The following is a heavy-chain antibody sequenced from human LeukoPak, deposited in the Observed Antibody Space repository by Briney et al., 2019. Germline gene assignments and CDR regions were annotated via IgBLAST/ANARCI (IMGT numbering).Heavy chain of an antibody. D-gene: IGHD3-22*01. CDR3: ARSYYYDSSGYLGH. CDR2: ISYSGTT. CDR1: GASISSHY. V-gene: IGHV4-59*11. J-gene: IGHJ4*02. Sequence: SETLSLTCTVSGASISSHYWSWIRQPPGKGLEWIAYISYSGTTNSNPSLKSRVTISVDTSKNQFSLKLSSVTAADTAVYYCARSYYYDSSGYLGHWGQGTLVTVSS.